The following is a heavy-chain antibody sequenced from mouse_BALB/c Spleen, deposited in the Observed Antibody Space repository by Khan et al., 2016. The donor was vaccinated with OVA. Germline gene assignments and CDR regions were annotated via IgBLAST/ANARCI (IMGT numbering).Heavy chain of an antibody. Sequence: QVQLKQSGAELARPGASVKLSCTASGYTFTDYYINWVKQRTGQGLEWIGEISPGSGDTYYNERFMGKATLTADKSSSTAYMQLSSLTSVASAVYFCARRNYFGYTFAYWGQGTLVTGSA. CDR2: ISPGSGDT. CDR1: GYTFTDYY. D-gene: IGHD1-2*01. V-gene: IGHV1-77*01. CDR3: ARRNYFGYTFAY. J-gene: IGHJ3*01.